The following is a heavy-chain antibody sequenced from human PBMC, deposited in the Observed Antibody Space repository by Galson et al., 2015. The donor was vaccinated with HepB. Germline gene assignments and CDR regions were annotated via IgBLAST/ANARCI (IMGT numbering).Heavy chain of an antibody. D-gene: IGHD2-15*01. CDR2: INTNTGTP. Sequence: SVKVSCKASGYTFSTYAMTWVRQAAGQGLEWMGWINTNTGTPTYAQGFTGRFVFSLDTSVSTAYLQISSLKAEDTAVYYCARPTRRCPADTCYSSFDYWGQGALVTVSS. CDR1: GYTFSTYA. J-gene: IGHJ4*02. CDR3: ARPTRRCPADTCYSSFDY. V-gene: IGHV7-4-1*02.